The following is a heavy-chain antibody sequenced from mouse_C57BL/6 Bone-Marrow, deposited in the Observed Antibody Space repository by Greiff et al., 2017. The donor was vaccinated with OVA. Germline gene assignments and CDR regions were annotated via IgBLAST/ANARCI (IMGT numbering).Heavy chain of an antibody. J-gene: IGHJ3*01. D-gene: IGHD1-1*01. Sequence: EVQLQQSGPELVKPGASVKISCKASGYTFTDYYMNWVKQSHGKSLEWIGDINPNNGGTSYNQKFKGKATLTVDKSSSTAYMELRSLTSEDAAVYYCARGGLRWFAYWGQGTLVTVSA. V-gene: IGHV1-26*01. CDR2: INPNNGGT. CDR3: ARGGLRWFAY. CDR1: GYTFTDYY.